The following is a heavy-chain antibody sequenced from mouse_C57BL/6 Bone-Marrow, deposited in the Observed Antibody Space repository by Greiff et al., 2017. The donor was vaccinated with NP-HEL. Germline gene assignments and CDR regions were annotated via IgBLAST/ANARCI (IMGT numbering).Heavy chain of an antibody. Sequence: EVNVVESGGGLVQPGGSLKLSCAASGFTFSDYGMAWVRQAPRKGPEWVAFLSNLAYSIYYADTVTGRFTISRENAKNTLYLEMSSLRSEDTAMYYCARRGGYYAMDYWGQGTSVTVSS. CDR1: GFTFSDYG. CDR2: LSNLAYSI. D-gene: IGHD1-1*02. V-gene: IGHV5-15*01. J-gene: IGHJ4*01. CDR3: ARRGGYYAMDY.